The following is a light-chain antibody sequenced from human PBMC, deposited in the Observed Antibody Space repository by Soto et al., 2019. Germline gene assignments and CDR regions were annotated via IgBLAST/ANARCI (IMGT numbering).Light chain of an antibody. CDR3: QQYDNLPPFT. V-gene: IGKV1-33*01. CDR1: QDISNY. Sequence: DIQMTQSPSSLSASVGDTVTITCQASQDISNYLNWYQQKPGKAPKLLISDAYNLETGVPSRFSGGGSGTDFTLTINSLQPEDFATYYCQQYDNLPPFTFGPGTKVDLK. CDR2: DAY. J-gene: IGKJ3*01.